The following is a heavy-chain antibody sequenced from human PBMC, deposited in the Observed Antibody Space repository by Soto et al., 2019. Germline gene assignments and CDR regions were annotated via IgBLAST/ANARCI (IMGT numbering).Heavy chain of an antibody. D-gene: IGHD4-17*01. CDR1: GGSISSYY. CDR2: IYYSGTT. J-gene: IGHJ4*02. Sequence: SETLSLTCTVSGGSISSYYWSWIRQPPGKGLEWIGYIYYSGTTNYNPSLKSRVTISVDTSKNQFSLKLSSVTAADTAVYYCARVYGDYLDFWGQGTLVTVSS. CDR3: ARVYGDYLDF. V-gene: IGHV4-59*01.